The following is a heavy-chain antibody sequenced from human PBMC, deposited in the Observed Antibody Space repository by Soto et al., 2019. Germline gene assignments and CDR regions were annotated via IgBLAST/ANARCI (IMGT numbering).Heavy chain of an antibody. V-gene: IGHV4-39*01. CDR3: ARHHVSGWYFDY. Sequence: PSETLSLTCTVFGGSISSSDYYWGWIRQPPGRGLEWIGSINYRGSTYYNPSLNSRVTISVDPSKNQFALKQSSVTAADTAVFYCARHHVSGWYFDYWGQGTLVTVSS. D-gene: IGHD6-19*01. J-gene: IGHJ4*02. CDR2: INYRGST. CDR1: GGSISSSDYY.